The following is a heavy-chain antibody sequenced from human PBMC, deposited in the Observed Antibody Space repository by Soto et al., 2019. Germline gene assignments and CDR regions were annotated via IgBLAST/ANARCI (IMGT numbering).Heavy chain of an antibody. D-gene: IGHD6-19*01. J-gene: IGHJ4*02. V-gene: IGHV3-30-3*01. CDR1: GFTFSSYA. CDR3: ARDTFGEAKPIAVAYYFDY. Sequence: GGSLRLSCAASGFTFSSYAMHWVRQAPCKGLEWVAVISYDGSNKYYADSVKGRFTISRDNSKNTLYLQMNSLRAEDTAVYYCARDTFGEAKPIAVAYYFDYWAQGTLVTVSS. CDR2: ISYDGSNK.